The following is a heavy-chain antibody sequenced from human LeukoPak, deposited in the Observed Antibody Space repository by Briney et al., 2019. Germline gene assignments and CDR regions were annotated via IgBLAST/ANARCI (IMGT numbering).Heavy chain of an antibody. J-gene: IGHJ4*02. D-gene: IGHD3-9*01. CDR1: GFTFSSYA. V-gene: IGHV3-23*01. Sequence: GGSLRLSCAASGFTFSSYAMSWVRQAPGKGLEWVSAISGSGGSTYYADSVKGRFTISRDNSKNALYLQMNSLRAEDTAVYYCATQNFDWLLDRFDYWGQGTLVTVSS. CDR2: ISGSGGST. CDR3: ATQNFDWLLDRFDY.